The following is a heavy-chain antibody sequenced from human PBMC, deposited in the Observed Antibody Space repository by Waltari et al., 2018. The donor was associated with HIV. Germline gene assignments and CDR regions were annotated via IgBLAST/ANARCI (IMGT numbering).Heavy chain of an antibody. CDR2: ANPNTGGT. D-gene: IGHD6-19*01. CDR3: ARPVAATFYFDY. J-gene: IGHJ4*02. CDR1: GYSFTAYY. V-gene: IGHV1-2*02. Sequence: QVQLVQSGAEVKKPGASVKVSCKTSGYSFTAYYMHWVRQAPGQGVEWMEWANPNTGGTNYAQKFQGRVTMTWETAISTIYMDLNRLTSDDTAIYYCARPVAATFYFDYWGQGTLVTVSS.